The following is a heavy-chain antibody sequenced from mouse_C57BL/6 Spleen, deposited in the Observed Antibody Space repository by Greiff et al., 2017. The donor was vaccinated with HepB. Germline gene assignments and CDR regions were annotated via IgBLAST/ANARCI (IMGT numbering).Heavy chain of an antibody. V-gene: IGHV1-15*01. CDR1: GYTFTDYE. CDR3: TRRLFAY. Sequence: QVQLKESGAELVRPGASVTLSCKASGYTFTDYEMHWVKQTPVHGLEWIGAIDPETGGTAYNQKFKGKALLTADKSSSTAYMELRSLTSEDSAVYYCTRRLFAYWGQGTLVTVSA. CDR2: IDPETGGT. J-gene: IGHJ3*01.